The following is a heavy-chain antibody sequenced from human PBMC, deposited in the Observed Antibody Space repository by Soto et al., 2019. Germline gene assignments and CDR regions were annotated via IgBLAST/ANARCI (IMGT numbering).Heavy chain of an antibody. D-gene: IGHD3-10*01. CDR3: AAGVSFGEKEFDY. V-gene: IGHV1-58*01. J-gene: IGHJ4*02. CDR1: GFTFTSSA. CDR2: IVVGSGNT. Sequence: SVKVSCKASGFTFTSSAVQWVRQARGQRLEWIGWIVVGSGNTNYAQKFQERVTITRDMSTSTAYMELSSLRSEDTAVYYCAAGVSFGEKEFDYWGQGTLVTVSS.